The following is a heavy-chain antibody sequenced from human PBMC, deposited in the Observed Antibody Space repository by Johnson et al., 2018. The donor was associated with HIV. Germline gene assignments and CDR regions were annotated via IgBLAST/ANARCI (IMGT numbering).Heavy chain of an antibody. D-gene: IGHD3-22*01. CDR1: GFTVSRNY. Sequence: EVQLVESGGGFIQPGGSLRLSCAASGFTVSRNYMNWVRQAPGEGLEWVSIIYSGGTTYYADSVKGRFTISRDNAKNSLYLHMNSLRAGDTAVYYCARGLGSYSSGYPMLDAFDIWGQGTMVTVSS. CDR3: ARGLGSYSSGYPMLDAFDI. J-gene: IGHJ3*02. V-gene: IGHV3-53*01. CDR2: IYSGGTT.